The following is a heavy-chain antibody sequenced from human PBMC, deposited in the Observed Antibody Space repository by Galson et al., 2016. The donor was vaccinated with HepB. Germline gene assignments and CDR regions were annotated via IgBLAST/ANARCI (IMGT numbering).Heavy chain of an antibody. CDR1: AYSFASYW. J-gene: IGHJ5*02. CDR3: VTRDYDRSGYT. D-gene: IGHD3-22*01. Sequence: QSGAEVKKPGESLTISCKGSAYSFASYWTSWVRQMPGKGLEWMGRIDPSDSETNYSPSFQGHVTISADKSISTAYLQWSRLKVSDTAMYFCVTRDYDRSGYTWGQGTLVTVSS. CDR2: IDPSDSET. V-gene: IGHV5-10-1*01.